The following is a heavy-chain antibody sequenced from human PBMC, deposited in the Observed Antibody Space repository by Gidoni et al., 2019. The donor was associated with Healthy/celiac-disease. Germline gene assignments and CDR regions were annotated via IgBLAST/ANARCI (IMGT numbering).Heavy chain of an antibody. Sequence: QVQLVQSGAVVKKPGASVKASCKASGSTFTSYAMHWLRLAPGQRLEWMGLINAGNGNTKYSQKFQGRVTITRDTSASTAYMELSSLRSEDTAVYYCARVVVGAMRTFDYWGQGTLVTVSS. V-gene: IGHV1-3*01. CDR2: INAGNGNT. CDR1: GSTFTSYA. CDR3: ARVVVGAMRTFDY. J-gene: IGHJ4*02. D-gene: IGHD1-26*01.